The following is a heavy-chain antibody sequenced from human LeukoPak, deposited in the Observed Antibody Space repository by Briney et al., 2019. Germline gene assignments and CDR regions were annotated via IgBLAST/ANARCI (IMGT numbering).Heavy chain of an antibody. V-gene: IGHV4-39*01. D-gene: IGHD3-10*01. CDR3: ATQAYITMVRGVITQFDY. CDR1: GGSISSSSYY. CDR2: IYYSGST. J-gene: IGHJ4*02. Sequence: ASETLSLTCTVSGGSISSSSYYWGWIRQPPGKGLEWIGSIYYSGSTYYNPSLKSRVTISVDTSKNQFSLKLSSVTAADTAVYYCATQAYITMVRGVITQFDYWGQGTLVTVSS.